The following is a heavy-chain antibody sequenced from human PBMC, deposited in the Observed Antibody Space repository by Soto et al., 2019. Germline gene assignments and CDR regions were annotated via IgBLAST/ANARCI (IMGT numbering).Heavy chain of an antibody. D-gene: IGHD6-19*01. CDR1: GGSISSSNW. CDR3: ARTLAVAGTAPVDY. J-gene: IGHJ4*02. V-gene: IGHV4-4*02. CDR2: IYHSGST. Sequence: SETLSLTCAVSGGSISSSNWWSWVRQPPGKGLEWIGEIYHSGSTNYNPSLKSRVTISVDKSKNQFSLKLSSVTAADTAVYYCARTLAVAGTAPVDYWGQGTLVTVSS.